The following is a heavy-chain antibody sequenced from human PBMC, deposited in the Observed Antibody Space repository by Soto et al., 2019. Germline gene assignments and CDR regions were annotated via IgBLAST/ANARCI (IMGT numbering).Heavy chain of an antibody. D-gene: IGHD6-6*01. V-gene: IGHV3-23*01. CDR3: AKYVLLGQLVRGNWFDP. Sequence: GGSLRLSCAASGFTFSSYAMSWVRQAPGKGLEWVSAISGSGGSTYYADSVKGRFTISRDNSKNTLYLQMNSLRAEDTAVYYCAKYVLLGQLVRGNWFDPWGQGTLVTVSS. CDR1: GFTFSSYA. CDR2: ISGSGGST. J-gene: IGHJ5*02.